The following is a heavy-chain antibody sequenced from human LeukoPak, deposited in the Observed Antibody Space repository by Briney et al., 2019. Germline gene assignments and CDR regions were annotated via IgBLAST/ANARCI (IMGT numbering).Heavy chain of an antibody. V-gene: IGHV4-61*01. CDR1: GGSVSSGTYY. CDR2: IYYSGST. CDR3: ARANPYDILTGYYRVIDY. D-gene: IGHD3-9*01. Sequence: SETLSLTCTVSGGSVSSGTYYWSWIRQPPGKGLEWIGYIYYSGSTNYNPSLKSRVTISVDTSMDQFSLKLSSVTAADTAVYYCARANPYDILTGYYRVIDYWGQGTLVTVSS. J-gene: IGHJ4*02.